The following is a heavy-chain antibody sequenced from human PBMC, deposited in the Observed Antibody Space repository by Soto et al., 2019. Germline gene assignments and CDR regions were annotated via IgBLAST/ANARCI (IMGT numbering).Heavy chain of an antibody. CDR1: GYTFTSYA. D-gene: IGHD3-22*01. V-gene: IGHV1-3*01. J-gene: IGHJ4*02. CDR2: INAGNGNT. CDR3: ARADYYDSSGYFPPAAPGY. Sequence: ASVKVSCKASGYTFTSYAMHWVRQALGQRLEWMGWINAGNGNTKYSQKFQGRVTITRDTSASTAYMELSSLRSEDTAVYYCARADYYDSSGYFPPAAPGYWGQGTLVTVSS.